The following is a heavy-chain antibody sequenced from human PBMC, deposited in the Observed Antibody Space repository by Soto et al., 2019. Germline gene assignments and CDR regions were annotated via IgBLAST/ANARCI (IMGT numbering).Heavy chain of an antibody. V-gene: IGHV4-34*01. Sequence: PSATLSLTCSIYSGSFSGYYWSWIRQPPGKGLEWIGEISQSGNTNYSPSLKSRVSISIDTSMKQFSLNLASVSAADTAVYYCARAPKVSGSSQTRPDFWGQGTLVTSPQ. D-gene: IGHD6-6*01. J-gene: IGHJ4*02. CDR3: ARAPKVSGSSQTRPDF. CDR1: SGSFSGYY. CDR2: ISQSGNT.